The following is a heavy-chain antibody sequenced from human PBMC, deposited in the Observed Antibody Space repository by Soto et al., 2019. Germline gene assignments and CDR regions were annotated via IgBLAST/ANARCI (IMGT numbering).Heavy chain of an antibody. V-gene: IGHV3-53*04. CDR3: ARGGRGYCSSTSCYDAFDI. CDR1: GFTVSSNY. D-gene: IGHD2-2*01. Sequence: GGSLRLSCAASGFTVSSNYMSWVRQAPGKGLEWVSVIYSGGSTYYADSVKGRFTISRHNSKNTLYLQMNSLRAEDTAVYYCARGGRGYCSSTSCYDAFDIWGQGTMVTVSS. J-gene: IGHJ3*02. CDR2: IYSGGST.